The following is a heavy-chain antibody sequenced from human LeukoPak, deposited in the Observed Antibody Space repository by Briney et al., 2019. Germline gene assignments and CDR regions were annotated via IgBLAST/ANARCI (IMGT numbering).Heavy chain of an antibody. CDR2: IYHSGST. CDR3: ARDLTVAGTGGYDY. CDR1: GGSICSGGYY. V-gene: IGHV4-30-2*01. Sequence: SQTLSLTCTVSGGSICSGGYYWSWIRQPPGKGLEWIGYIYHSGSTYYNPSLKSRVTISVDRSKNQFSLKLSSVTAADTAVYYCARDLTVAGTGGYDYWGQGTLVTVSS. J-gene: IGHJ4*02. D-gene: IGHD6-19*01.